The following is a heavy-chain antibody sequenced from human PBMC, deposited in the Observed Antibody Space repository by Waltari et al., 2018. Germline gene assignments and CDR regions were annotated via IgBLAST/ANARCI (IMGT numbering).Heavy chain of an antibody. CDR2: ISAYNGNT. CDR1: GYTFTSDG. V-gene: IGHV1-18*01. D-gene: IGHD3-22*01. CDR3: ARVMYYYDSSGYYYGLRYYYYMDV. Sequence: QVQLVQSGAEVKKPGASVKVSCKASGYTFTSDGISWVRQAPGQGLEWMGWISAYNGNTNYAQKLQGRVTMTTDTSTSTAYMELMSLRSDDTAVYYCARVMYYYDSSGYYYGLRYYYYMDVWGKGTTVTVSS. J-gene: IGHJ6*03.